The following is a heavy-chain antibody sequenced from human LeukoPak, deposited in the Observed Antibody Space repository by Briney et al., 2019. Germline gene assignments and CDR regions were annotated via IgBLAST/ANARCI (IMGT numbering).Heavy chain of an antibody. J-gene: IGHJ3*02. CDR1: GFTFSSYA. CDR3: ARGSYYTDAFDI. D-gene: IGHD1-26*01. Sequence: GGSLRLSCAASGFTFSSYAMSWVRQAPGKGLEWVSAISGSGGSTYYADSVKGRFTISRDNSKNTLYLQMNSLRAEDTAVYYCARGSYYTDAFDIWGQGTMVTVSS. CDR2: ISGSGGST. V-gene: IGHV3-23*01.